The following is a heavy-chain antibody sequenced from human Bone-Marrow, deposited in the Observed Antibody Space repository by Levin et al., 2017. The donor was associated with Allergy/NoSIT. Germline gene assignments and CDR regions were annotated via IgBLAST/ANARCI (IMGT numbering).Heavy chain of an antibody. CDR1: GFTFNTYG. Sequence: GGSLRLSCAASGFTFNTYGMHWVRQAPGKGLEWVSFISSGNTIINYADSVKGRFTISRDNAGNSLFLQMNSLRAEDTAVYYCARIHPRPYRGKSRTRDGRNYSYGLDDWGQGTTVIVSS. D-gene: IGHD5-24*01. V-gene: IGHV3-21*01. CDR3: ARIHPRPYRGKSRTRDGRNYSYGLDD. CDR2: ISSGNTII. J-gene: IGHJ6*02.